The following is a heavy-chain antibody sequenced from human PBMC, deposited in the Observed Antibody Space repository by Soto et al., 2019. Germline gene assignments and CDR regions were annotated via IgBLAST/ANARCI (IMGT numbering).Heavy chain of an antibody. J-gene: IGHJ4*02. CDR2: IIPIFGTA. V-gene: IGHV1-69*06. Sequence: QVQLVQSGAEVRKPGSSVKVSCKASGGTFSRHAISWVRLAPGQGIEWMGGIIPIFGTANHAQKFQGRVTIIADRSTSTVYMELSSLRSEYTAMDYCGRGWGYDSNDYYYAYWGQGTLVIVSS. CDR3: GRGWGYDSNDYYYAY. CDR1: GGTFSRHA. D-gene: IGHD3-22*01.